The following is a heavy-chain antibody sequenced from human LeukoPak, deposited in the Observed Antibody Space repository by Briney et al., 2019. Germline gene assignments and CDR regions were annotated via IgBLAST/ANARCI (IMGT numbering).Heavy chain of an antibody. D-gene: IGHD6-13*01. V-gene: IGHV1-8*01. CDR1: GYTFTSYD. Sequence: ASVKVFCKASGYTFTSYDIIWVRHATGQGREWMRWMNPNSGNTGYAQKFQGRVTTTRNTSISTAYMELSSLRSEDTAVYYCARARAAAGIDFDYWGQGTLVTVSS. CDR3: ARARAAAGIDFDY. CDR2: MNPNSGNT. J-gene: IGHJ4*02.